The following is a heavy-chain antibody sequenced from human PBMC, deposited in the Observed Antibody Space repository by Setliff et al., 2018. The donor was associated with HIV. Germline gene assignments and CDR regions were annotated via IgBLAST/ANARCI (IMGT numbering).Heavy chain of an antibody. J-gene: IGHJ4*02. CDR3: AREGGEKTRYYYFDY. Sequence: ASVKVSCKVSGYTLTELSVHWVRQAPGEGLEWMGGFDPEDGEVVYAQKFQGRVTITADESTSTAYMELSSLRSEDTAVYYCAREGGEKTRYYYFDYWGQGTLVTVSS. CDR2: FDPEDGEV. V-gene: IGHV1-24*01. CDR1: GYTLTELS. D-gene: IGHD4-17*01.